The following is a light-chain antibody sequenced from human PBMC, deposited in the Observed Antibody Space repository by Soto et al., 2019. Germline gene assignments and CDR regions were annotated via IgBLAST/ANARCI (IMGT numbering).Light chain of an antibody. CDR1: SSNIGAGYD. V-gene: IGLV1-40*01. CDR3: QSYDSSLSGSDV. J-gene: IGLJ1*01. CDR2: NNN. Sequence: QSVLTQPPSVSVAPGQRVTISCTGSSSNIGAGYDVHWYQRLPGTAPKVLIYNNNNRPSGVPDRFSGSKSGTSASLAITGLQAEDEADYYCQSYDSSLSGSDVFGTGTKVTVL.